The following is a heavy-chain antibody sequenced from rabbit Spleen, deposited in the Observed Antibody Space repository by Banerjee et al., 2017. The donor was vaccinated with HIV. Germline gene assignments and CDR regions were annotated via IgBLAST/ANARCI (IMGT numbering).Heavy chain of an antibody. CDR3: VSDPLYDDYGDLTYQRFNL. V-gene: IGHV1S7*01. D-gene: IGHD2-1*01. CDR1: GFTLSSYY. Sequence: QLKESGGGLVQPGGSLKLSCKASGFTLSSYYMNWVRQAPGKGLEWIGYIDPIFGNSYYASWVNGRFTISSHNAQNTLYLQLNSLTAADTATYFCVSDPLYDDYGDLTYQRFNLWGPGTLVTVS. CDR2: IDPIFGNS. J-gene: IGHJ4*01.